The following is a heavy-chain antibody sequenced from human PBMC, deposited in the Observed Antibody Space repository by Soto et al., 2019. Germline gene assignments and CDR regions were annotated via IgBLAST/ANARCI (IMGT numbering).Heavy chain of an antibody. J-gene: IGHJ4*02. D-gene: IGHD6-13*01. V-gene: IGHV1-3*01. CDR2: INAGNGNT. CDR3: ARAAAAGTLFDC. Sequence: ASVKVSCKASGYTFTSYAVHWVRQAPGQRLEWMGWINAGNGNTKYSQKFQGRVTITRDTSASTAYMELSSLRSEDTAVYYCARAAAAGTLFDCWGQGTLVTVSS. CDR1: GYTFTSYA.